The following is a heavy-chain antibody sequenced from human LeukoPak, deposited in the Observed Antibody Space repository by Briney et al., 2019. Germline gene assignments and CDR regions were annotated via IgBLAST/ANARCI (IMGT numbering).Heavy chain of an antibody. Sequence: ASVKVSCKASGYTFTGYYMHWVRQAPGQGLEWMGWTNPNSGGTNYAQKFQGRVTMTRDTSISTAYMELSRLRSDDTAVYYCARPPWVYSYGVEYDYWGQGTLVTVSS. J-gene: IGHJ4*02. CDR1: GYTFTGYY. V-gene: IGHV1-2*02. CDR3: ARPPWVYSYGVEYDY. CDR2: TNPNSGGT. D-gene: IGHD5-18*01.